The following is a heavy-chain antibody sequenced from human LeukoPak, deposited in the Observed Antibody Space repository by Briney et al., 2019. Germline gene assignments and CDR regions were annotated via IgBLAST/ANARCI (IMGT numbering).Heavy chain of an antibody. CDR1: GGSFSGYY. CDR3: ARAHYDFWSGYYPDY. Sequence: SETLSLTCAVYGGSFSGYYWSWIRQPPGKGLEWIGEINQSGSTNYNPSLKSRVRIPVDTSKNQFSLKLSSVTAADTAVYYCARAHYDFWSGYYPDYWGQGTLVTVSS. D-gene: IGHD3-3*01. J-gene: IGHJ4*02. CDR2: INQSGST. V-gene: IGHV4-34*01.